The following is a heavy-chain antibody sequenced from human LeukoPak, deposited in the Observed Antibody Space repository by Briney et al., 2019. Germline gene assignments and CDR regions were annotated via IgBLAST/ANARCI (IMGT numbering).Heavy chain of an antibody. V-gene: IGHV4-30-4*08. CDR1: GGSISSGDYY. CDR3: ARLHGTGGYYYYGMDV. Sequence: PSQTLSLTCTVSGGSISSGDYYWSWIRQPPGKGLEWIGYIYYSGSTNYNPSLKSRVTISVVTSKNQFSLKVSSVTAADTAVYYCARLHGTGGYYYYGMDVWGQGTTVTVSS. CDR2: IYYSGST. J-gene: IGHJ6*02.